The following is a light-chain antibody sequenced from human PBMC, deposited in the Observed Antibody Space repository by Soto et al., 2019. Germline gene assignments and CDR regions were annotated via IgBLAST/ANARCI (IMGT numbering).Light chain of an antibody. CDR2: AVS. CDR3: CSXGGRILVI. Sequence: QSVLTQPASVSGSPGQSITISCTGTSSDIGGYNYVSWYQQYPGKAPRLLIYAVSNRPSGVSDRFSGSKSGNTASLTISGLQAEDEAHYYCCSXGGRILVIFGEGTKVTVL. J-gene: IGLJ2*01. CDR1: SSDIGGYNY. V-gene: IGLV2-14*01.